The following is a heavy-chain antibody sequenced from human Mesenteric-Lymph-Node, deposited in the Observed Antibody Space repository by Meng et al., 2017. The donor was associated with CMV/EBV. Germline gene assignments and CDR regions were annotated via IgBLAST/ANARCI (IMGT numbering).Heavy chain of an antibody. D-gene: IGHD3-10*01. CDR1: GDDD. CDR2: ISHSEYT. Sequence: GDDDWSWIRQYEGKGLEWIGYISHSEYTFYNPSLKGRLTISVDTSQNQFSLKMSSVTAADTAVYYCVRVPARGSVTSSGSYWYFDLWGRGTLVTVSS. V-gene: IGHV4-31*02. J-gene: IGHJ2*01. CDR3: VRVPARGSVTSSGSYWYFDL.